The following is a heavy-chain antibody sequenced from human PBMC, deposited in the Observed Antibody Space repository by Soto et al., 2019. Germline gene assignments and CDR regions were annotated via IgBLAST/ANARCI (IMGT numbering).Heavy chain of an antibody. Sequence: EVQLVETGGGLIQPGGSLRLSCAASGFTVSGNYMSWVRQAPGKGREWVSVIYSGGSTYYADSVKGRFTISRDNSKNTLYLQMNSLRADDTALYYCARGVTTVTQTYYSYYGMDVWGQGTTVTGS. V-gene: IGHV3-53*02. J-gene: IGHJ6*02. CDR1: GFTVSGNY. CDR3: ARGVTTVTQTYYSYYGMDV. CDR2: IYSGGST. D-gene: IGHD4-4*01.